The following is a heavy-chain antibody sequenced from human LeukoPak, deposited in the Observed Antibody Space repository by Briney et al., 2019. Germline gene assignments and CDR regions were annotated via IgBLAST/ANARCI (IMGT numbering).Heavy chain of an antibody. CDR3: AKDMGYCSSATCYGLDY. CDR1: GFTFSNYA. CDR2: ISGGGGST. D-gene: IGHD2-2*01. Sequence: GGSLRLSCAASGFTFSNYAMSWVRQAPGKGLVWVSTISGGGGSTYYADSVKGRFTISRDNSKNTLFLQMDSLRAEDTAIYYCAKDMGYCSSATCYGLDYWGQGTLVTVSS. V-gene: IGHV3-23*01. J-gene: IGHJ4*02.